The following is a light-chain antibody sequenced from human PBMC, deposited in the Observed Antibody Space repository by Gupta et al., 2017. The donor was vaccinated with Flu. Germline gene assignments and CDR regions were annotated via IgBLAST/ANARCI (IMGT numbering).Light chain of an antibody. CDR2: KAS. V-gene: IGKV1-5*03. J-gene: IGKJ4*01. CDR3: QQYKNYSPLT. Sequence: DIQMTQSPSTLSASVGDSVTITCRASQSISTWLAWYQEKPGKAPKLLIYKASTLEGGVPSRFSGSGSGTEFSLTINSRQPDDFATYYCQQYKNYSPLTFGGGTXVEIK. CDR1: QSISTW.